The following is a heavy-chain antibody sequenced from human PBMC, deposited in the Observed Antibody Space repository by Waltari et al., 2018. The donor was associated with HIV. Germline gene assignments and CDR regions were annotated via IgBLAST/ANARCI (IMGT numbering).Heavy chain of an antibody. Sequence: EVQLVESGGGLVQPGGSLRLSCAASGFTVSSNYMSWVRRAPGKGVGGVSVIYGGGSTYYADFVKGRFTISRDNSKNTLYLQMNSRRAEDTAVYYCASIAYCGGDCYPRGMDVWGQGTTVTVSS. J-gene: IGHJ6*02. V-gene: IGHV3-66*01. CDR2: IYGGGST. CDR1: GFTVSSNY. D-gene: IGHD2-21*02. CDR3: ASIAYCGGDCYPRGMDV.